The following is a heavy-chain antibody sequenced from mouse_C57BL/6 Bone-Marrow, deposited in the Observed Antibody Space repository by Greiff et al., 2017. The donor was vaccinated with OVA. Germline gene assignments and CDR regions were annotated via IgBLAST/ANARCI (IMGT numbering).Heavy chain of an antibody. CDR1: GFTFRSYA. D-gene: IGHD2-4*01. J-gene: IGHJ2*01. Sequence: EVQRVESGGGLVKPGGSLKLSCAASGFTFRSYAMSWVRQTPATRLEWVAPISDGGSYTYYPDHVKGRFTISRDNAKNNLYLQMSHLKSEDTAMYYCARDDYDLYYFDYWGQGTTLTVSS. CDR2: ISDGGSYT. V-gene: IGHV5-4*01. CDR3: ARDDYDLYYFDY.